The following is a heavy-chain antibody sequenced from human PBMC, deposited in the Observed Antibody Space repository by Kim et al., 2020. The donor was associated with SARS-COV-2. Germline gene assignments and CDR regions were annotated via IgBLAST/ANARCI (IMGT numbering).Heavy chain of an antibody. CDR2: IWYDGSKK. D-gene: IGHD4-4*01. J-gene: IGHJ4*02. CDR3: ARDLHSNYFDF. Sequence: GGSLRLSCAASGLTFSDYGMHWVRQAPGKGLEWVAVIWYDGSKKYYGDSVQGRFTVSRDNSKNTLYLQMNSLRAEDTALYYCARDLHSNYFDFWGQGTLVTVSS. CDR1: GLTFSDYG. V-gene: IGHV3-33*01.